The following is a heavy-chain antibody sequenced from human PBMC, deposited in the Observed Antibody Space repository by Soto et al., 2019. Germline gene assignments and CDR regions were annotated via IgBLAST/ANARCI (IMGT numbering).Heavy chain of an antibody. CDR1: GFTFDDYA. CDR2: ISWNSGSI. CDR3: AKEGTSPDHYYYYYYMDV. Sequence: SLRLSCAASGFTFDDYAMHWVRQAPGKGLEWVSGISWNSGSIGYADSVKGRFTISRDNAKNSLYLQMNSLRAEDTALYYCAKEGTSPDHYYYYYYMDVWGKGTTVTVSS. D-gene: IGHD2-2*01. V-gene: IGHV3-9*01. J-gene: IGHJ6*03.